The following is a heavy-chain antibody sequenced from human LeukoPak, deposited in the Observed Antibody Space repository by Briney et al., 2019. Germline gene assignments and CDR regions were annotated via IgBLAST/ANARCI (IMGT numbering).Heavy chain of an antibody. D-gene: IGHD6-6*01. CDR2: INPSGGST. Sequence: ASVKVSCKASGYTFTSYYMHWVRQAPGQGLEWMGIINPSGGSTSYAQKFQGRVTMTRDTSTSTVYMELSSLRSEDTTVYYCARVRTRLEARPGLEDYYYYGMDVWGQGTTVTVSS. V-gene: IGHV1-46*01. CDR3: ARVRTRLEARPGLEDYYYYGMDV. CDR1: GYTFTSYY. J-gene: IGHJ6*02.